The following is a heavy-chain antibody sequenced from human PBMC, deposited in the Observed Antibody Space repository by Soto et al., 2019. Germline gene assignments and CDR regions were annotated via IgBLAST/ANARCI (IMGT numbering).Heavy chain of an antibody. D-gene: IGHD4-17*01. J-gene: IGHJ2*01. V-gene: IGHV1-69*06. CDR2: IIPIFGTA. CDR3: ASSPPPTVTMYSRFFDL. Sequence: SVKVSCKASGYTFTSYDINWVRQAPGQGLEWMGGIIPIFGTANYAQKFQGRITITADKSTNTAYMELRSLRSDDTAVYYCASSPPPTVTMYSRFFDLWGRGTLVTV. CDR1: GYTFTSYD.